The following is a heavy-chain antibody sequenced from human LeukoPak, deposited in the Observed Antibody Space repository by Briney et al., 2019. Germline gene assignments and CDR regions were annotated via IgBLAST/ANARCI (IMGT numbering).Heavy chain of an antibody. Sequence: SETLSLTCTVSGGSISSYYCNWMRQPAGKGLEWIGRIYTSGTTTYNPSLKSRVTMSVDTSKNQFSLKLSSVTGADTAVYYCARDSGTTGEVKFDPWGQETLVTVSS. CDR1: GGSISSYY. D-gene: IGHD3-10*01. J-gene: IGHJ5*02. CDR3: ARDSGTTGEVKFDP. V-gene: IGHV4-4*07. CDR2: IYTSGTT.